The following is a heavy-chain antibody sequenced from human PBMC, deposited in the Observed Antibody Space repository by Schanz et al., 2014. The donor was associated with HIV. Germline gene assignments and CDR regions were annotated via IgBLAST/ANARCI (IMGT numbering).Heavy chain of an antibody. V-gene: IGHV3-9*01. J-gene: IGHJ4*02. Sequence: EVQLVESGGGLVQPGRSLRLSCAASGFTFDDYAMHWVRQAPGKGLEWVSGISWNSGSIGYADSVKGRFTISRDNSKNTLYLQMSSLRVEDTAVYYCANEEVPNDYWGQGTLVTVSS. CDR2: ISWNSGSI. CDR1: GFTFDDYA. CDR3: ANEEVPNDY.